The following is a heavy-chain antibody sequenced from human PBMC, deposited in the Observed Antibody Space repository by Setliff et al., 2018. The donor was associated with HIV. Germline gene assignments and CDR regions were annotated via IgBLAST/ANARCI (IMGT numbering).Heavy chain of an antibody. CDR1: GGSISSSDYY. CDR2: ISYSGRS. V-gene: IGHV4-39*07. J-gene: IGHJ5*02. Sequence: NPSETLSLTCTVSGGSISSSDYYWGWIRQPPGKGLEWIGSISYSGRSTYNPSLRSRVTISVDTSKNQFSLSLTSVTAADTAVYYCARRGRTGSSYVLNWFDPWGQGTLVTVSS. CDR3: ARRGRTGSSYVLNWFDP. D-gene: IGHD3-10*02.